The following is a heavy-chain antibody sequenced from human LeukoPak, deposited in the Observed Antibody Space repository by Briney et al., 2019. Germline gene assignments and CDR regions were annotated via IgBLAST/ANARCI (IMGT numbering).Heavy chain of an antibody. CDR1: GGSIRGYY. CDR3: ARKVGAEWFDP. D-gene: IGHD1-26*01. Sequence: SETLSLTCTVSGGSIRGYYWSWIRQPPGKGLEWIGYIYDSGSTNYNPSLQSRVTISQDTSKNQFSLKLTSVTAADTAVYYCARKVGAEWFDPWGQGTPVTVSS. J-gene: IGHJ5*02. CDR2: IYDSGST. V-gene: IGHV4-59*01.